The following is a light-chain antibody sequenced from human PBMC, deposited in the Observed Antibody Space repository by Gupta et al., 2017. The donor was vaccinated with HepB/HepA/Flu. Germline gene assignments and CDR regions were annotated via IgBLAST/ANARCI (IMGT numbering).Light chain of an antibody. CDR3: SSYTSSSTPYWV. CDR2: DVS. J-gene: IGLJ3*02. Sequence: QSALTPPAPVSGSPGQSITISCTGTSSDVGGYNYVSWYQQHPGKAPKLMIYDVSNRPSGVSNRFSGSKSGNTASLTISGLQAEDEADYYCSSYTSSSTPYWVFGGGTKLTVL. CDR1: SSDVGGYNY. V-gene: IGLV2-14*01.